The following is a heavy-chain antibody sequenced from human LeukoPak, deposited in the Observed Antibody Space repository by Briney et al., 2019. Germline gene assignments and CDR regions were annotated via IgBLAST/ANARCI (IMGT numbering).Heavy chain of an antibody. V-gene: IGHV3-23*01. CDR3: AKDFPQVPQDYYDSICYFDY. D-gene: IGHD3-22*01. Sequence: GGSLRLSCAASGFTFSDYAMTWVRQAPGKGLEWVATISGSGVMTYYADSVKGRFTVSGDNSKNTLYLQMSSLTAADTAVYYCAKDFPQVPQDYYDSICYFDYWGQGTLVTVSS. J-gene: IGHJ4*02. CDR1: GFTFSDYA. CDR2: ISGSGVMT.